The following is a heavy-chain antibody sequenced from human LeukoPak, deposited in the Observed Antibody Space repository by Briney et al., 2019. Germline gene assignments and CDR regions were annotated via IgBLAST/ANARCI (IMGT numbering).Heavy chain of an antibody. D-gene: IGHD2-2*01. V-gene: IGHV4-31*03. CDR2: IYYSGST. CDR3: ARDRVCGSTSCYVSDGMDV. Sequence: SETLSLTCTVSGGSISSGGYYWSWIRQHPGKGLEWIGYIYYSGSTYYNPSLKSRVTISVDTSKNQFSLKLSSVTAADTAVYYCARDRVCGSTSCYVSDGMDVWGQGTTVTVSS. CDR1: GGSISSGGYY. J-gene: IGHJ6*02.